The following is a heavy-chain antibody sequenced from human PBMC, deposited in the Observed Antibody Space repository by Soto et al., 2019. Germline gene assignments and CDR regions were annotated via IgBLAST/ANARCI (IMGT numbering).Heavy chain of an antibody. Sequence: KSSETLSLTCTVSGGSISSSSYYWGWIRQPPGKGLEWIGSIYYSGSTYYNPSLKSRVTISVDTSKNQFSLKLSSVTAADTAVYYCARLGPYSSGWPLRSYFDYWGQGTLVTVSS. CDR2: IYYSGST. D-gene: IGHD6-19*01. CDR1: GGSISSSSYY. V-gene: IGHV4-39*01. CDR3: ARLGPYSSGWPLRSYFDY. J-gene: IGHJ4*02.